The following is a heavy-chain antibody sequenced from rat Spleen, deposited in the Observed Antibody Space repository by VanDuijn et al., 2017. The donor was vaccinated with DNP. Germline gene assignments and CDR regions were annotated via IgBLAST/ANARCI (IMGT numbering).Heavy chain of an antibody. V-gene: IGHV5-20*01. CDR2: ITYDGGGT. D-gene: IGHD1-4*01. CDR3: ARGSSLPGYLDY. J-gene: IGHJ2*01. Sequence: EVRLVESGGGLVQPGGSLKLSCTASGFTFSDYYMAWVRQAPTKGLEWVTYITYDGGGTYYRDSVKGRFTISRDNAKSTLYLQRDSLRSEDTATYYCARGSSLPGYLDYWGQGVMVTVSS. CDR1: GFTFSDYY.